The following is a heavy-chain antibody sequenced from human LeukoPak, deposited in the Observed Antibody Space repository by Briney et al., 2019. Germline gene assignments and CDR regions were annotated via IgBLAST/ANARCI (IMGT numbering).Heavy chain of an antibody. Sequence: SETLSLTCTVSGGSTSSSTHYWSWIRQPAGKGLEWIGRIYASGSTNYNPSLKSRATISVDTSKNQFSLKLSSVTAADTALYYCARGVSTINFDFWGQGTLVTVSS. J-gene: IGHJ4*02. D-gene: IGHD5/OR15-5a*01. V-gene: IGHV4-61*02. CDR3: ARGVSTINFDF. CDR2: IYASGST. CDR1: GGSTSSSTHY.